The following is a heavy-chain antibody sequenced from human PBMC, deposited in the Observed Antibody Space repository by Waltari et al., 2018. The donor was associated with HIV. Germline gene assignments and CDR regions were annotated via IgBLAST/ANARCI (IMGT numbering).Heavy chain of an antibody. Sequence: QVQLQQWGAGLLKPSETLSLICAVYGGSFSCYYWTWIRQPPGKGLEWIGETNDRGSTNYNPSLKSRVTMSIDTAKNEFSLKLSSVTAADTAVYYCARERPMWNYGPGVKYMDVWGQGTTVTVSS. CDR2: TNDRGST. CDR3: ARERPMWNYGPGVKYMDV. CDR1: GGSFSCYY. V-gene: IGHV4-34*01. D-gene: IGHD1-7*01. J-gene: IGHJ6*03.